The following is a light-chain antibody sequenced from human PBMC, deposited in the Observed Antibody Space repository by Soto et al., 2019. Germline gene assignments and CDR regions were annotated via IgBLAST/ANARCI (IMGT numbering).Light chain of an antibody. V-gene: IGLV2-8*01. CDR3: SSYAGSNDFVV. J-gene: IGLJ2*01. CDR1: SSDIGTSNY. Sequence: QSALTQPPSASGSPGQSVTISCTGTSSDIGTSNYVSWYQQHPGKAPKLIICEVTKRPSGVPDRFSGSKSGNTASLTVSGLQAEDEADYYCSSYAGSNDFVVFGGGTKLTVL. CDR2: EVT.